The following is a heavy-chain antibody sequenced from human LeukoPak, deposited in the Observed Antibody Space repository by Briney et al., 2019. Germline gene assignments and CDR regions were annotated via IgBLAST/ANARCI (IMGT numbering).Heavy chain of an antibody. CDR3: ARDLGKRSYYDFWSGYYGLWGFYY. J-gene: IGHJ4*02. CDR1: GYTFTSYG. D-gene: IGHD3-3*01. Sequence: ASVKVSCKASGYTFTSYGISWVRQAPGQGLEWMGWISAYNGNTNYAQKLQGRVTMTTDASTSTAYMELRSLRSDDTAVYYCARDLGKRSYYDFWSGYYGLWGFYYWGQGTLVTVSS. V-gene: IGHV1-18*01. CDR2: ISAYNGNT.